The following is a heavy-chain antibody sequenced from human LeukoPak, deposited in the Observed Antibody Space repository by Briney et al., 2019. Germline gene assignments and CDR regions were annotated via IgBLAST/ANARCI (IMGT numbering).Heavy chain of an antibody. V-gene: IGHV3-7*03. CDR2: INQDGSDK. CDR3: AKVGLPFVVYYYMDV. J-gene: IGHJ6*03. D-gene: IGHD2-21*01. CDR1: GFTFTTYW. Sequence: PGESLRLSCAASGFTFTTYWMSWVRQFPGKGLEWVANINQDGSDKYYVDSVKGRFTISRDNAKNSLYLQMNSLRAEDMALYYCAKVGLPFVVYYYMDVWGKGTTVTVSS.